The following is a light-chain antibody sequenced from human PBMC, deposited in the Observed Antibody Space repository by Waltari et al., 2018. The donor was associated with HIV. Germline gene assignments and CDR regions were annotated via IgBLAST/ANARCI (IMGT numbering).Light chain of an antibody. CDR1: NGGTKD. Sequence: SYELTQPLSVSVALGQTARITCGGTNGGTKDVHWYQQKSGQAPLLVIYNDVNRPSGIPERFSASKSRNTATLTISGAQAGDEAHYYCQVWHYSVFFGGGTKLAVL. CDR3: QVWHYSVF. V-gene: IGLV3-9*01. J-gene: IGLJ2*01. CDR2: NDV.